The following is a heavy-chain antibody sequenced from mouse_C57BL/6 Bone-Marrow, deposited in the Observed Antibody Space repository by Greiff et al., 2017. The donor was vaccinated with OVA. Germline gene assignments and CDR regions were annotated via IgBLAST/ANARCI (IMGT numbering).Heavy chain of an antibody. J-gene: IGHJ2*01. Sequence: QVQLQQSGAELVKPGASVKISCKASGYAFSSYWMNWVKQRPGKGLEWIGQIYPGDGDTNYNGKFKGKATLTADKSSSTAYMQLSSLTSEDSAVYFCARGGLRLRYFDYWGQGTTLTVSS. CDR1: GYAFSSYW. D-gene: IGHD3-2*02. CDR3: ARGGLRLRYFDY. CDR2: IYPGDGDT. V-gene: IGHV1-80*01.